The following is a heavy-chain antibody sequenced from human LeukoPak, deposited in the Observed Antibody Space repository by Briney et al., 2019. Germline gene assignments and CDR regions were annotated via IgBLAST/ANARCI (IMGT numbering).Heavy chain of an antibody. J-gene: IGHJ4*02. Sequence: GGFPGLLFDAPGIIFDDISMNWVRQASGKGLAWGCFHSWDGDCTYNADSVKGRFNIARDKSKKSLYLQMNSLRAEDSALYYCASQKSGDPLFDHWGQGTLVTVSS. V-gene: IGHV3-43D*04. D-gene: IGHD2-21*02. CDR1: GIIFDDIS. CDR2: HSWDGDCT. CDR3: ASQKSGDPLFDH.